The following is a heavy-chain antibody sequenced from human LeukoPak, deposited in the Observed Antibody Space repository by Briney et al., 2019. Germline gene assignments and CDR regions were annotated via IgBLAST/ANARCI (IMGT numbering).Heavy chain of an antibody. CDR2: IYYNRGT. V-gene: IGHV4-59*08. Sequence: SETLSLTCSVSGGSITTYYWSWIRQPPGKGLEWVGYIYYNRGTMYNPSLKSRVTISMDTSKKQLSLKVNSVTAADTAVYYCETWGSVAGGGSAFDIWGQGTMVTVSS. CDR1: GGSITTYY. CDR3: ETWGSVAGGGSAFDI. D-gene: IGHD6-19*01. J-gene: IGHJ3*02.